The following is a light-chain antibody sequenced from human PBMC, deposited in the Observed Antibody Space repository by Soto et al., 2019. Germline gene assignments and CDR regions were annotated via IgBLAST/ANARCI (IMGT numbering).Light chain of an antibody. CDR1: SSNIGSNT. J-gene: IGLJ1*01. V-gene: IGLV1-44*01. CDR2: GNN. Sequence: LTQPPSASGTPGQRVTISCSGSSSNIGSNTVNWYQQLPGTAPKLLIYGNNQRPSGVPDRFSGSKSGTSASLAISGLQSEDEADYYCAAWDDSLNGYVFGTGTKVTVL. CDR3: AAWDDSLNGYV.